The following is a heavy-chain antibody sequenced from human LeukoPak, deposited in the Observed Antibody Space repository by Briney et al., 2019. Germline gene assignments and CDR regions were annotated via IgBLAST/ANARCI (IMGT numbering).Heavy chain of an antibody. Sequence: ASVKVSCKSSGFIFTDYHMHWLRQAPGQGLEWMGWINPRSGDTTYAQKFLGRVTMTRDTSTNTAYMDLSSLRSDDTAVYYCARELTIFGVAKPDAFDIWGQGTMVTVSS. CDR3: ARELTIFGVAKPDAFDI. J-gene: IGHJ3*02. CDR2: INPRSGDT. CDR1: GFIFTDYH. D-gene: IGHD3-3*01. V-gene: IGHV1-2*02.